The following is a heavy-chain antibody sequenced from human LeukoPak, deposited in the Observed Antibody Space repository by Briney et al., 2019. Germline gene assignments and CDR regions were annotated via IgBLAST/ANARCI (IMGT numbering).Heavy chain of an antibody. CDR3: ARVDYGSGSYYFDY. D-gene: IGHD3-10*01. J-gene: IGHJ4*02. CDR2: ISWNSGSI. V-gene: IGHV3-9*01. Sequence: GGSLRLSCAASGFTFDDYAMHWVRQAPGKGLEWVSGISWNSGSIGYADSVKGRFTISRDNAKNSLYLQMNSLRAEDTALYYCARVDYGSGSYYFDYWGQGTLVTVSS. CDR1: GFTFDDYA.